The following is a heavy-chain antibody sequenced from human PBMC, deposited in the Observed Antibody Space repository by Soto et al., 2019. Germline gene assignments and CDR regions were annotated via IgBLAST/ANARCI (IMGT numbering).Heavy chain of an antibody. CDR2: INPSGGST. CDR1: GYTFTSYY. Sequence: GASVKVSCKASGYTFTSYYMHWVRQAPGQGLEWMGIINPSGGSTSYAQKFQGRVTMTRDTSTSTVYMELSSLRSEDTAVYYCARGVTIFGVFIPPLYERFDPWGQGTLVTVSS. CDR3: ARGVTIFGVFIPPLYERFDP. D-gene: IGHD3-3*01. J-gene: IGHJ5*02. V-gene: IGHV1-46*03.